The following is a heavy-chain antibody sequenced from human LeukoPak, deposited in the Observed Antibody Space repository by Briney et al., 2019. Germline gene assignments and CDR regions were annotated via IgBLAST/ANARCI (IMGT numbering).Heavy chain of an antibody. CDR2: INPNSGGT. CDR1: GYTFTGYH. V-gene: IGHV1-2*02. J-gene: IGHJ6*02. D-gene: IGHD3-9*01. Sequence: ASVKVSCKASGYTFTGYHMHWVRQAPGQGLEWMGWINPNSGGTNYAQKFQGRVTMTRDTSISTAYMELSRLRSDDTAVYYCARVLRYFDWLLFRYYYYGMDVWGQGTTVTVSS. CDR3: ARVLRYFDWLLFRYYYYGMDV.